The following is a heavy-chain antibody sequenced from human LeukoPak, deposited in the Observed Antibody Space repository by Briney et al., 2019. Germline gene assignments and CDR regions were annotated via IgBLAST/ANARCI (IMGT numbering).Heavy chain of an antibody. Sequence: SVKVSCKASGGTFSSYAISWVRQAPGQGLEWMGGIIPIFGTANYAQKFQGRVTITTDESTSTAYMELSSLRSEDPAVYYCARDSGHSYGFDYYYYYMDVWGKGTTVTVSS. CDR1: GGTFSSYA. V-gene: IGHV1-69*05. D-gene: IGHD5-18*01. CDR3: ARDSGHSYGFDYYYYYMDV. J-gene: IGHJ6*03. CDR2: IIPIFGTA.